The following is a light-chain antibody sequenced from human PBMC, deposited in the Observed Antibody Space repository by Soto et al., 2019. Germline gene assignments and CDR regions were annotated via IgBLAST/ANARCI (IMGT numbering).Light chain of an antibody. Sequence: DIVMTQSPFALSASVGDRVTITCRASQNIRGFLHWYQQKPGKAPKLPIYGTSNLESGVPSRFGGSGSGTDFTLTISGLQLEDFATYYCQQSFSNYFTFGGGTKVEI. V-gene: IGKV1-39*01. CDR3: QQSFSNYFT. CDR2: GTS. J-gene: IGKJ4*01. CDR1: QNIRGF.